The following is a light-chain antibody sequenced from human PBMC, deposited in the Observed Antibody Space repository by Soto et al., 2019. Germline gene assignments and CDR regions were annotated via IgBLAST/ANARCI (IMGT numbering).Light chain of an antibody. CDR3: CSYVGSSTYYV. CDR1: SSDVGSYNL. Sequence: QYALTQPASVSGSPGQSITISCTGTSSDVGSYNLVSWYQQHPGKAPKLMIYEGSKRPSGVSNRFSGSKSGNTASLTISGLQAEDEADYYCCSYVGSSTYYVFGTGTKLTVL. V-gene: IGLV2-23*01. J-gene: IGLJ1*01. CDR2: EGS.